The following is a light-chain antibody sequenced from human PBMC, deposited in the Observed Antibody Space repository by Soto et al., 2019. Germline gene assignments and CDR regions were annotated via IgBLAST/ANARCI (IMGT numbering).Light chain of an antibody. CDR2: YDD. V-gene: IGLV1-36*01. Sequence: QSVLTQPPSVSEAPRQRVTISCSGSSSIIGNNAVNWYQQLPGKAPKLLIYYDDLLPSGVSDRFSGSKSGTSASLAISGLQSEDEADYYCEAWDDSLNVYVFGTGTKVTVL. CDR3: EAWDDSLNVYV. J-gene: IGLJ1*01. CDR1: SSIIGNNA.